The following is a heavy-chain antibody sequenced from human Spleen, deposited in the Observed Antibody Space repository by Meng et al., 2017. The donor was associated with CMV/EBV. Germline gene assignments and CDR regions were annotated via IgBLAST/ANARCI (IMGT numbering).Heavy chain of an antibody. CDR2: ISWNSAHI. V-gene: IGHV3-9*01. CDR3: AKDITCYYGSGIS. CDR1: GFTFSDYA. J-gene: IGHJ5*01. Sequence: GGSLRLSCAASGFTFSDYAMYWVRQAPGKGLEWISGISWNSAHIAYADSVRGRFTISRDNAKNSLYLQMNSLKTEDTALYYCAKDITCYYGSGISWGQGTLVTVSS. D-gene: IGHD3-10*01.